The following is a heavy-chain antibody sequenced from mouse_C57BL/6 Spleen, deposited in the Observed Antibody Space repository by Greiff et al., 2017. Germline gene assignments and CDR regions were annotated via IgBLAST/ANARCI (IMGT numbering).Heavy chain of an antibody. D-gene: IGHD2-1*01. J-gene: IGHJ4*01. V-gene: IGHV1-69*01. CDR2: IDPSDSYT. CDR1: GYTFTSYW. Sequence: QVQLQQPGAELVMPGASVKLSCKASGYTFTSYWMHWVKQRPGQGLEWIGEIDPSDSYTNYNQKFKGKSTLTVDTSSSAAYLQLSSLTSEDSAVYYCAVYGNYSMDYWGQGTSVTVSS. CDR3: AVYGNYSMDY.